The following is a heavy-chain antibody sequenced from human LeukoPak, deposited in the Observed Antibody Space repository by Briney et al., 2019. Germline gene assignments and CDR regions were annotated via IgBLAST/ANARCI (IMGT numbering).Heavy chain of an antibody. Sequence: ASVKVSCKASGGTFSRYAISWVRQAPGQGLEWMGGIIPMFGTANYAQKFQGRVTITADESTSTAYMELSSLRSDDTAVYYCARVLTTYGTGFDPWGQGTLVTVSS. D-gene: IGHD4-17*01. CDR1: GGTFSRYA. CDR3: ARVLTTYGTGFDP. J-gene: IGHJ5*02. V-gene: IGHV1-69*13. CDR2: IIPMFGTA.